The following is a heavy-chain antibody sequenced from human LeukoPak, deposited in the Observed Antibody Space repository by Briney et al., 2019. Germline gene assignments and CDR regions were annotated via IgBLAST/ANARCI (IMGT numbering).Heavy chain of an antibody. V-gene: IGHV3-15*01. Sequence: GGSLRLSCAASGFTFSNAWMSWVRQAPGKGLEWVGRIKSKTDGGTTDYAAPVKGRFTISRDDSKNTLYLQMNSLRAEDTAVYYCAKGLDPRWGDTDIYYFDYWGQGTLVTVSS. CDR2: IKSKTDGGTT. CDR1: GFTFSNAW. D-gene: IGHD5-12*01. CDR3: AKGLDPRWGDTDIYYFDY. J-gene: IGHJ4*02.